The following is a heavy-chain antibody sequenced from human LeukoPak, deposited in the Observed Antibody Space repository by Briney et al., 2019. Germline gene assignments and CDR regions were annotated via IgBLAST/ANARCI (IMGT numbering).Heavy chain of an antibody. CDR2: ISYDGSNK. J-gene: IGHJ4*02. V-gene: IGHV3-30-3*01. CDR3: ARRAAALDY. D-gene: IGHD6-13*01. Sequence: PGRSLRLSCAASGFTFSSYAMHWVRQAPGKGLEWVAVISYDGSNKYYADSVKGRFTISRDNSKNTLYLQMNSLRAEDTAVYYCARRAAALDYWGQGTLVTVSS. CDR1: GFTFSSYA.